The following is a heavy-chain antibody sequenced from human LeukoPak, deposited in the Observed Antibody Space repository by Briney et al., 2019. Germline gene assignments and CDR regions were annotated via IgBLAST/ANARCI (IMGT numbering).Heavy chain of an antibody. J-gene: IGHJ4*02. CDR3: ARGIADPYSFDS. Sequence: SETLSLTCTVSGGSINFYYWSWIRQPAGKGLGWIGRIYSTGSTNYSPSLKSRVTMSVDKSKNQFSLNLSSVTAADTAVYYCARGIADPYSFDSWGQGTLVTVSS. CDR2: IYSTGST. V-gene: IGHV4-4*07. CDR1: GGSINFYY. D-gene: IGHD6-13*01.